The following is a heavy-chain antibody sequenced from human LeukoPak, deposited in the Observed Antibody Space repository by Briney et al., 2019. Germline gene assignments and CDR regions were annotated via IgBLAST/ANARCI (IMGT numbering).Heavy chain of an antibody. J-gene: IGHJ4*02. CDR2: ISWNSGSI. D-gene: IGHD3-3*01. CDR3: AKDLHYDFWSGFDY. CDR1: GFTFDDYA. V-gene: IGHV3-9*03. Sequence: PGRSLRLSCAASGFTFDDYAMHWVRQAPGKGLEWVSGISWNSGSIGYADSVKGRFTISRDNAKNSLYLQINSQRAEDMALYYCAKDLHYDFWSGFDYWGQGTLVTVSS.